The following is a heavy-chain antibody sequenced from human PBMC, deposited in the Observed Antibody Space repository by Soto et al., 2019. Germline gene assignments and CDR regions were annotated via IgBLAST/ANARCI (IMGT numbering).Heavy chain of an antibody. CDR3: GTGSSWTKVEY. CDR2: IIPIFGPA. V-gene: IGHV1-69*01. CDR1: GGTLSRSA. J-gene: IGHJ4*02. Sequence: QVQLVQSGAEVKKPGSSVKVSCKASGGTLSRSAISWVRQAPGQGLEWMGGIIPIFGPAIYAQQFRGRVSIIADESTRTAYMEMSSLRSDDTAVYYCGTGSSWTKVEYWGQGTLVTVSS. D-gene: IGHD6-13*01.